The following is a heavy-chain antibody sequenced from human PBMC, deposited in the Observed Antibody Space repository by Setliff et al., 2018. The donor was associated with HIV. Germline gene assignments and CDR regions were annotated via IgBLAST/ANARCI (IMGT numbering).Heavy chain of an antibody. Sequence: SETLSLTCAVSGYSISTAYYWGWIRHPPGKGLEWIGYIYYSGSTYYNPSLKSRVTISLDTSRNQFSLRLSSVTAADTAIYYCARVPTSSWYVTTQRTKEYFHHWGQGTLVTVSS. J-gene: IGHJ1*01. CDR1: GYSISTAYY. CDR2: IYYSGST. V-gene: IGHV4-38-2*01. CDR3: ARVPTSSWYVTTQRTKEYFHH. D-gene: IGHD6-13*01.